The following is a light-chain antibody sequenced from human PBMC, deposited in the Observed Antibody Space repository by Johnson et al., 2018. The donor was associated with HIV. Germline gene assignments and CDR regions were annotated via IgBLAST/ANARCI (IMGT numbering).Light chain of an antibody. Sequence: QSVLTQPPSVSAAPGQKVTISCSGSSSNIGNNYVSWYQQIPGAVPKLLIYENDKRPSGIPDRFSGSKSGTSATLGITGLQTGDEADYYCGTLDSSLSAGEYVFGTGTKVIVL. CDR3: GTLDSSLSAGEYV. CDR1: SSNIGNNY. CDR2: END. J-gene: IGLJ1*01. V-gene: IGLV1-51*02.